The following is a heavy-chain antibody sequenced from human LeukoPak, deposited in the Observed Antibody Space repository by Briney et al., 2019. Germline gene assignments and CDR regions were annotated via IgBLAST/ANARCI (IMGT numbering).Heavy chain of an antibody. J-gene: IGHJ4*02. Sequence: SETLSLTCSVSGGSIENYYWSWIRQSPGKGLEWIGYIYYTGRTKYNPSLKSRVTISVDMSKNQFSLKLTSVNAADTAIYYGTRVTIHGNSDSWGLGTPVTVSS. V-gene: IGHV4-59*01. CDR3: TRVTIHGNSDS. CDR2: IYYTGRT. CDR1: GGSIENYY. D-gene: IGHD5-24*01.